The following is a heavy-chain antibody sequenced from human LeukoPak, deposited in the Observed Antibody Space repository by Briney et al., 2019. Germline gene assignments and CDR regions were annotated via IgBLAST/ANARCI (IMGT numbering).Heavy chain of an antibody. D-gene: IGHD6-19*01. CDR1: GFTFSSYA. V-gene: IGHV3-23*01. Sequence: GSLRLSCAASGFTFSSYAMSWVRQAPGKGLEWVSAISGSGGSTYYADSVKGRFTISRDNSKNTLYLQMNSLRAEDTAVYYCAKDALGLIAVAGTSLDYWGQGTLVTVSS. J-gene: IGHJ4*02. CDR3: AKDALGLIAVAGTSLDY. CDR2: ISGSGGST.